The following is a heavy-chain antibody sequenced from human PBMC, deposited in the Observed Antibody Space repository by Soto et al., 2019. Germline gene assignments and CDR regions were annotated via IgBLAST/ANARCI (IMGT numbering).Heavy chain of an antibody. CDR2: IHHSGRT. CDR3: ARGECSSNYCFTRWALDI. D-gene: IGHD2-2*01. V-gene: IGHV4-34*01. CDR1: GGSFSGYD. J-gene: IGHJ3*02. Sequence: PSETLSLTCAVYGGSFSGYDWTWIRQTPGKGLEWIGEIHHSGRTNYSPSLKSRVSISADTSKTQFSLNLTSVTAADTAVYYCARGECSSNYCFTRWALDIWGQGTVVTVSS.